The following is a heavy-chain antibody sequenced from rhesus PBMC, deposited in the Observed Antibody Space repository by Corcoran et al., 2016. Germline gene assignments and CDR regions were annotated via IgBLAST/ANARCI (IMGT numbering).Heavy chain of an antibody. CDR2: IYSSSANT. V-gene: IGHV4S7*01. CDR1: GGSISGGYC. Sequence: QVQLQESGPGLLKPSETLSLTCAVSGGSISGGYCWGWIRQPPGKGLEWIGSIYSSSANTFYNPSLKSRVTISTDTSKNQFSLKLSTVTAADTAVYYCARGNYGLDSWGQGGVVAVSA. CDR3: ARGNYGLDS. J-gene: IGHJ6*01.